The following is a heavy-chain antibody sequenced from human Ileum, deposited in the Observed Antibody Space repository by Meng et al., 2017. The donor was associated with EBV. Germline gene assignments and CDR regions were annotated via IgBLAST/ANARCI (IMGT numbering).Heavy chain of an antibody. CDR1: GVTSSSYA. CDR2: TVPLFGNG. V-gene: IGHV1-69*01. D-gene: IGHD6-25*01. J-gene: IGHJ4*02. Sequence: HVYLLQSGAEVKKPVSSVKVSCKASGVTSSSYAITWVRQAPGQGLEWMGGTVPLFGNGDTSQKFHDRVTFTADASTNTAYMELTSLKYEDTAVYYCAISSAPLPAYYFAYWGQGTLVTVSS. CDR3: AISSAPLPAYYFAY.